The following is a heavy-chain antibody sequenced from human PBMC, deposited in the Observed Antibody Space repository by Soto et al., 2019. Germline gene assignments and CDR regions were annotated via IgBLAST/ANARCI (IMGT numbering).Heavy chain of an antibody. D-gene: IGHD3-3*01. CDR2: MNPNSGNT. CDR3: ARDGITIFGVVTIYGMDV. CDR1: GYTFTSYD. J-gene: IGHJ6*02. Sequence: ASVKVSCKASGYTFTSYDINWVRQATGQGLEWMGWMNPNSGNTGYAQKFQGRVTMTRNTSISTAYMELSSLRAEDTAVYYCARDGITIFGVVTIYGMDVWGQGTTVTVSS. V-gene: IGHV1-8*01.